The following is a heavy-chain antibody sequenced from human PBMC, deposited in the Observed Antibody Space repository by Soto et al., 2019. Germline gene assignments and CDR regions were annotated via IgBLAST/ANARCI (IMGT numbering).Heavy chain of an antibody. CDR2: VSHDGKSG. CDR1: GFTFSSYA. D-gene: IGHD6-19*01. Sequence: QVQLVESGGGVLQPGRSLRLSCAASGFTFSSYAMHWVRRAPGKGLEWVAAVSHDGKSGFYADSVSGRFTVSRDNSNNLVYRQMDRLRREDTALLYCARLDKFIGGWSWGQGTAVTVSS. CDR3: ARLDKFIGGWS. J-gene: IGHJ4*02. V-gene: IGHV3-30*14.